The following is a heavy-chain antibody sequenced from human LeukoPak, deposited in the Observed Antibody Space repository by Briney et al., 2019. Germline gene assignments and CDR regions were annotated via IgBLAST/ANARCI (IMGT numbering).Heavy chain of an antibody. D-gene: IGHD6-6*01. CDR2: ISSTSSTV. CDR1: GFTFSSYE. CDR3: ARGRDSSSSYPGY. V-gene: IGHV3-48*01. Sequence: PGGSLRLSCVASGFTFSSYEMNWVRQAPGKGLEWVSYISSTSSTVYYADSVKGRFTISRDNVKNSLYLQMNSLRAEDTAVYYCARGRDSSSSYPGYWGQGTLVTVSS. J-gene: IGHJ4*02.